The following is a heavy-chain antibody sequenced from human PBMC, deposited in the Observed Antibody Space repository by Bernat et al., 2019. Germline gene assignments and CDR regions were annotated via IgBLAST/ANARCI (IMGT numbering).Heavy chain of an antibody. CDR3: ARDGYQSSGTYFDY. CDR2: ISNDGSKK. J-gene: IGHJ4*02. CDR1: GLSFSNFA. V-gene: IGHV3-30-3*01. D-gene: IGHD3-22*01. Sequence: QVQLVESGGGVVQPGRSLRLSCTASGLSFSNFAMHWVRQAPGKGLEWVAVISNDGSKKYYADSVEGRFNISRDNSRNSLYLQMNSLTIEDTAVYYCARDGYQSSGTYFDYWGLGTLLTVSS.